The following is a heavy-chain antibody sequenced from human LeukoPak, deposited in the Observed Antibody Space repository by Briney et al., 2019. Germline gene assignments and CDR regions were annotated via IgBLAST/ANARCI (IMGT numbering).Heavy chain of an antibody. J-gene: IGHJ4*02. CDR1: GGYFNGYY. V-gene: IGHV4-34*01. D-gene: IGHD2-15*01. Sequence: SETLSLTCSVYGGYFNGYYWSWIRQSPGEGLEWIGEINDSGVTNCNPSLESRVVLSVDTSKNQFSLRLSSVTAADTAAYYCARRLVDSGASQVSDHWGQGTLVTVSS. CDR2: INDSGVT. CDR3: ARRLVDSGASQVSDH.